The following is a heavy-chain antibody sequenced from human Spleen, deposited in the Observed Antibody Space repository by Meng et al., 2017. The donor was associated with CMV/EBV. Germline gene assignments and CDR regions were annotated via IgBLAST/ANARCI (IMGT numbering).Heavy chain of an antibody. J-gene: IGHJ6*02. D-gene: IGHD2-15*01. Sequence: GESLKISCAASGFTFSSYEMNWVRQAPGKGLEWVSYISSSGSTIYYADSVKGRFTISRDNAKNSLYLQMNSLRAEDTAVYYCARGDVTYCSGGSCYSNYYYYGMDVWGQGTTVTVSS. CDR1: GFTFSSYE. CDR2: ISSSGSTI. CDR3: ARGDVTYCSGGSCYSNYYYYGMDV. V-gene: IGHV3-48*03.